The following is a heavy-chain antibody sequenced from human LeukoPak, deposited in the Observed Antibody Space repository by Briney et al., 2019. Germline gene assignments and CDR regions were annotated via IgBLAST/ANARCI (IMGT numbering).Heavy chain of an antibody. J-gene: IGHJ4*02. CDR1: GGSISSRTYY. Sequence: SETLSLTCTVSGGSISSRTYYWGWIRQPPGKGLEWIGSIYYSGSTYYNAALKSRVTISVDTSKNQFSLKLSSVTAADTAVYYCVTVPTHFDYWGQGTLVTVSS. V-gene: IGHV4-39*01. CDR2: IYYSGST. CDR3: VTVPTHFDY. D-gene: IGHD2-2*01.